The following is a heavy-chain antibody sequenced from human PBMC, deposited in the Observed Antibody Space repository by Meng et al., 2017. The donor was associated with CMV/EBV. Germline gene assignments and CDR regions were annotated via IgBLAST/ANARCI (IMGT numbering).Heavy chain of an antibody. CDR1: GFTFRSYA. Sequence: GESLKIPCVGSGFTFRSYAMSWVRQAPGKGLEWVSGLSGSGGDTYYADSVKGRFSISRDNSKNTLHLQMDSLRADDTAVYCCAKDAGGYSGPFDIWGHGPMVTVSS. CDR2: LSGSGGDT. V-gene: IGHV3-23*01. D-gene: IGHD1-26*01. J-gene: IGHJ3*02. CDR3: AKDAGGYSGPFDI.